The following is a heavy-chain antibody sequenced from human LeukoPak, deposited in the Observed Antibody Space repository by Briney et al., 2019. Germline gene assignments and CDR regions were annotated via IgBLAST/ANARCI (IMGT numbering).Heavy chain of an antibody. CDR1: GYTFTSYD. CDR2: MNPNSGNT. J-gene: IGHJ4*02. V-gene: IGHV1-8*03. CDR3: ARRSAYGSGSYYVDY. Sequence: ASVTVSCKASGYTFTSYDINWVRQATGQGLEWMGWMNPNSGNTGYAQKFQGRVTITRNTSITTTYMELSSLRSEDTAVYYWARRSAYGSGSYYVDYWGQGTLVTVSS. D-gene: IGHD3-10*01.